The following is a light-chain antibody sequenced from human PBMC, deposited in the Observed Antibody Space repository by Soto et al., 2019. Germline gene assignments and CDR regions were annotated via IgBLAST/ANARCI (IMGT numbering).Light chain of an antibody. CDR1: SSNIGNNY. Sequence: QSVLTQPPSVSAAPGQKVTISCSGSSSNIGNNYVSWYQQLPGTAPKLLIYENNKRPSWIPDRFSGSKSGTSATLGITGLQTGDEADYYCGTWDSSLSVQVFGGGTKLTVL. J-gene: IGLJ3*02. V-gene: IGLV1-51*02. CDR2: ENN. CDR3: GTWDSSLSVQV.